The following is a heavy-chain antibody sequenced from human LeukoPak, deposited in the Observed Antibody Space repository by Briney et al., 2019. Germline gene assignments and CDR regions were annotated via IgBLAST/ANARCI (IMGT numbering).Heavy chain of an antibody. CDR3: AKDLSEYYDSSDAFDI. J-gene: IGHJ3*02. Sequence: GGSLRLSCAASGFTFSSYAMSWVRQAPGKGLEWVSANTGRGGSTYYADSVKGRFTISRDNSKNTLYLQMNSLRAEDTAVYYCAKDLSEYYDSSDAFDIWGQGTMVTVSS. CDR2: NTGRGGST. V-gene: IGHV3-23*01. CDR1: GFTFSSYA. D-gene: IGHD3-22*01.